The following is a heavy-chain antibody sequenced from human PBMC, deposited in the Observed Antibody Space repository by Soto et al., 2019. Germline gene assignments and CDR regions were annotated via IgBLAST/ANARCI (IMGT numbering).Heavy chain of an antibody. D-gene: IGHD5-12*01. CDR2: IPDDGKDK. CDR1: GFAFSTYG. J-gene: IGHJ4*02. Sequence: QVQLVESGGGVVQPGRSLRLSCEASGFAFSTYGIHWVRQAPGKGLEWVAFIPDDGKDKYYGDSVRGRFTISRDNSKNSLYLQLKSLRPADTAVYYCAIMRDGYNYPGDYFDYWGPGTLVTVSS. CDR3: AIMRDGYNYPGDYFDY. V-gene: IGHV3-30*03.